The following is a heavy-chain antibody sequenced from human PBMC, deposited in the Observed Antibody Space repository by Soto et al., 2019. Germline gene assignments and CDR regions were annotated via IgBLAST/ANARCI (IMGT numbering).Heavy chain of an antibody. J-gene: IGHJ4*02. CDR2: INGGNGYA. CDR3: ARGLYSNPHFDY. Sequence: QVQLVQSGAEVKKPGASVKVSCKASGYTFAGYAMHWVRQAPGQRLEWMGWINGGNGYAKYSQKFQARVTITRDTSASTAYMELSSLTSEDTAVYYCARGLYSNPHFDYWGQGTLVTVSS. CDR1: GYTFAGYA. V-gene: IGHV1-3*01. D-gene: IGHD4-4*01.